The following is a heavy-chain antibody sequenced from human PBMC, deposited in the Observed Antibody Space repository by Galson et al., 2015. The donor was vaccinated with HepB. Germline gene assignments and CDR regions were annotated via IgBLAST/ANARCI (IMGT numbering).Heavy chain of an antibody. V-gene: IGHV1-69*13. CDR1: GGTFSSYA. D-gene: IGHD3-16*01. CDR2: IIPIFGTA. J-gene: IGHJ4*02. CDR3: ARGVFSQAGGLPYYFDY. Sequence: SVKVSCKASGGTFSSYAISWVRQAPGQGLEWMGGIIPIFGTANYAQKFQGRVTITADESTSTAYMELSSLRSEDTAVYYCARGVFSQAGGLPYYFDYWGQGTLVTVSS.